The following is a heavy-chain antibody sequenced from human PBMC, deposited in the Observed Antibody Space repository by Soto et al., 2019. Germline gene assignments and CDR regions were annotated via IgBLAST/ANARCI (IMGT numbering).Heavy chain of an antibody. CDR2: MGSGGST. V-gene: IGHV4-4*07. J-gene: IGHJ4*02. Sequence: SETLPLTSTVVGASMNTYHCSRIRRPAGKGLGWIGNMGSGGSTSDNASLKSRVTTSVDTSKDQFYTRLMSLKAADTGLYYCPRDQGVAAAGMTLCAPWGKGSLVIAPQ. CDR1: GASMNTYH. D-gene: IGHD6-13*01. CDR3: PRDQGVAAAGMTLCAP.